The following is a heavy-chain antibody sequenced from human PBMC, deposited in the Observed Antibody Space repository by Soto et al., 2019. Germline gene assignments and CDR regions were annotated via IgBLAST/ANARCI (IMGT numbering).Heavy chain of an antibody. CDR3: ARVSGSYYYGMDV. J-gene: IGHJ6*02. CDR2: IYHSGST. D-gene: IGHD1-26*01. CDR1: GGSISSNYW. V-gene: IGHV4-4*02. Sequence: SETLSLTCAVSGGSISSNYWWSWVRQPPGKGLEWIGEIYHSGSTNYNPSLKSRVTISVDKSKNQFSPKLSSVTAADTAVYYCARVSGSYYYGMDVWGQGTTVTVSS.